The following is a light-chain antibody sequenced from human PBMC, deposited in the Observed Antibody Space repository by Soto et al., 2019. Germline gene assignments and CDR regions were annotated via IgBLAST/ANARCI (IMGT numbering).Light chain of an antibody. Sequence: NVLTQSPGTLSLSPGQRATLSCRASQSLSGNYLAWYQQKPGQAPRVLIYRASIRATGISDRFSGSGSGTDFTLTISRLEPEDFAVYYCQHYGASPWTFGKGTKVDMK. CDR3: QHYGASPWT. CDR1: QSLSGNY. V-gene: IGKV3-20*01. J-gene: IGKJ1*01. CDR2: RAS.